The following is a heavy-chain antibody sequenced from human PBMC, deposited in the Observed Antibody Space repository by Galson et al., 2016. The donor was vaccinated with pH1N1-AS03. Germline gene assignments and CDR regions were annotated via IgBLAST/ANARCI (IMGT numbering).Heavy chain of an antibody. CDR1: GLTFSSYA. V-gene: IGHV1-69*05. Sequence: SVKVSCKASGLTFSSYAISWVRQAPGQGLEWMGGVKGVFRTTNYAQKFQGRITITMEQSTGTAYMEVSSLRAEDTAVYYCATAGHYFDIRRFDYWGQGTPVTVFS. CDR2: VKGVFRTT. D-gene: IGHD3-9*01. CDR3: ATAGHYFDIRRFDY. J-gene: IGHJ4*02.